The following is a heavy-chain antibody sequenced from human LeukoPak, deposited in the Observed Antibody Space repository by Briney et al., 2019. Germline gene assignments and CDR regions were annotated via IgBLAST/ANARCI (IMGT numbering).Heavy chain of an antibody. J-gene: IGHJ4*02. D-gene: IGHD3-10*01. Sequence: ASVKVSCKASGYTFTSYDINWVRQATGQGLEWMGWMNPNSGNTGYAQKFQGRVTMTRNASISTAYMELSSLRSEDTAVYYCARKMHLYGSGSYFVYWGQGTLVTVSS. V-gene: IGHV1-8*01. CDR2: MNPNSGNT. CDR1: GYTFTSYD. CDR3: ARKMHLYGSGSYFVY.